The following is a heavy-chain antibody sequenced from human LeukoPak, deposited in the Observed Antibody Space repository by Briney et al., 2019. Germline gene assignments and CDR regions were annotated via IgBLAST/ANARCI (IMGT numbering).Heavy chain of an antibody. V-gene: IGHV4-30-4*01. D-gene: IGHD3-22*01. CDR2: IYYSGGT. CDR3: ARARGGGTYHAGTGYYWDFDY. CDR1: GGSISSGDYY. J-gene: IGHJ4*02. Sequence: PSQTLSLTCTVSGGSISSGDYYWSWIRQPPGKGLEWIGYIYYSGGTYYNPSLKSRVTISVETSKNQFSLRLTSVTAADTAVYYWARARGGGTYHAGTGYYWDFDYWGQGTLVTVSS.